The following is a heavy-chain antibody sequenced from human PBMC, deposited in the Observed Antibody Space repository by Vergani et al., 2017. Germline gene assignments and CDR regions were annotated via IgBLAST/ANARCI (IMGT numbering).Heavy chain of an antibody. CDR3: ARGMNTETTYLDVFDI. V-gene: IGHV3-66*02. J-gene: IGHJ3*02. CDR1: SFSVSSHY. CDR2: INIGGRT. D-gene: IGHD4-17*01. Sequence: LVESGGGLVQPGGSLRLSCAASSFSVSSHYMTWVRQAPGKGLEWVSTINIGGRTSYADSVKGRLTLTRDDSKNTLHLQMNSLRPEDTAVYYCARGMNTETTYLDVFDIGGQGTMVSVSA.